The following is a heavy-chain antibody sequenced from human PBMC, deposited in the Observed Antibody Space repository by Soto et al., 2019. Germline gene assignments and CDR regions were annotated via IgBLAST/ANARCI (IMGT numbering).Heavy chain of an antibody. J-gene: IGHJ4*02. D-gene: IGHD3-22*01. Sequence: SETLSLTCAVSGGSISSGGYSWSWIRQPPGKGLEWIGYIYHSGTTYYNPSLKSRVTISVDRSKNQFSLKLSSVTAADTAVYYCARASSVKGLLLPTSVWGQGTLVTVSS. CDR1: GGSISSGGYS. V-gene: IGHV4-30-2*01. CDR2: IYHSGTT. CDR3: ARASSVKGLLLPTSV.